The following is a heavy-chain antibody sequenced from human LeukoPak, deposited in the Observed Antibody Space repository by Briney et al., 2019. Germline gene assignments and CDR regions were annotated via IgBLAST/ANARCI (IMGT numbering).Heavy chain of an antibody. CDR3: ARVLRCGSGGSCYSNPFDY. D-gene: IGHD2-15*01. Sequence: ASVKVSCKASGYTFTSYYMHWVRQALGQGLEWMGIINPSGGSTSYAQKFQGRVTMTRDTSTSTVYMELSSLRSEDTAMYYCARVLRCGSGGSCYSNPFDYWGQGTLVTVSS. CDR2: INPSGGST. V-gene: IGHV1-46*01. CDR1: GYTFTSYY. J-gene: IGHJ4*02.